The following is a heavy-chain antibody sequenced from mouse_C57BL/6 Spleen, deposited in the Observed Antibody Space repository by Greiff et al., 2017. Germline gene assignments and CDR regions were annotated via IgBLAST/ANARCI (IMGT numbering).Heavy chain of an antibody. D-gene: IGHD3-1*01. J-gene: IGHJ3*01. CDR3: ARSGPAWFAY. CDR2: INPSTGGT. Sequence: VQLKESGPELVKPGASVKISCKASGYSFTGYYMNWVKQSPEKSLEWIGEINPSTGGTTYNQKFKAKATLTVDKSSSTAYMQLKSLTSEDSAVYYCARSGPAWFAYWGQGTLVTVSA. V-gene: IGHV1-42*01. CDR1: GYSFTGYY.